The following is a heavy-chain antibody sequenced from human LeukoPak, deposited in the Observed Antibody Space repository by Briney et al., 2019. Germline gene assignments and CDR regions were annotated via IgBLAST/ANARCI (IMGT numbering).Heavy chain of an antibody. CDR1: GYTFTNNV. V-gene: IGHV1-18*01. CDR3: ARGSAAPDY. Sequence: GASVKVSCKTSGYTFTNNVLTWVRQAPGQGLEWMGWISPNNGNTNYAQNFQERVTMTTDRSTNTAYMELRSLRSDDTAMYYCARGSAAPDYWGQGTLVSVS. CDR2: ISPNNGNT. D-gene: IGHD6-13*01. J-gene: IGHJ4*02.